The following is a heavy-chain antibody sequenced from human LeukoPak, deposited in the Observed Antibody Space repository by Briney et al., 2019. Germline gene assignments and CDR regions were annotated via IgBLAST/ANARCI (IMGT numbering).Heavy chain of an antibody. J-gene: IGHJ3*02. V-gene: IGHV4-39*07. CDR2: IYYSGST. CDR3: ARELTGSILTGYYHAFDI. Sequence: SETLSLTCTVSGGSISSSSYYWGWIRQPPGKGLEWIGSIYYSGSTYYNPSLKSRVTISVDTSKNQFSLKLSSVTAADTAVYYCARELTGSILTGYYHAFDIWGQGTMVTVSS. D-gene: IGHD3-9*01. CDR1: GGSISSSSYY.